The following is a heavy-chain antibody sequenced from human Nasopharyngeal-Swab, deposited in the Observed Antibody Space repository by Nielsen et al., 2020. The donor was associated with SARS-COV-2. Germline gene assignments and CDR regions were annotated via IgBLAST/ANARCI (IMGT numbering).Heavy chain of an antibody. J-gene: IGHJ4*02. D-gene: IGHD6-6*01. CDR2: INHSGST. V-gene: IGHV4-34*01. CDR1: GGSFSGYY. Sequence: AETLSMTCAVYGGSFSGYYWSWIRQPPGKGLEWIGEINHSGSTNYNPSLKSRVTISVDTSKNQFSLKLSSVTAADTAVYYCARGGIAARPDYFDYWGQGTLVTVSS. CDR3: ARGGIAARPDYFDY.